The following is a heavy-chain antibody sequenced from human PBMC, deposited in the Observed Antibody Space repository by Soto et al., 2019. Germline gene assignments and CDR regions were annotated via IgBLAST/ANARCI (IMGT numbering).Heavy chain of an antibody. Sequence: ASVKVSCKASGYTFTGYYMHWVRQAPGQGLEWMGWINPNSGGTNYAQKFQGRVTMTRDTSISTAYMELSRLRSDDTAVYYCARAQQLVRFDACDIWGQGTMVTVSS. CDR3: ARAQQLVRFDACDI. J-gene: IGHJ3*02. D-gene: IGHD6-13*01. CDR2: INPNSGGT. CDR1: GYTFTGYY. V-gene: IGHV1-2*02.